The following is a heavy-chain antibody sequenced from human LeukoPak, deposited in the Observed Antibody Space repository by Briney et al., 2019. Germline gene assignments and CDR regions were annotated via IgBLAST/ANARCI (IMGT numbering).Heavy chain of an antibody. CDR1: GFTFSSYS. CDR3: ARCVTMIEYDAFDI. CDR2: ISSSSSTI. V-gene: IGHV3-48*02. Sequence: PGGSLRLSCAASGFTFSSYSMNWVRQAPGKGLEWVSCISSSSSTIYYADSVKGRFTISRDNAKNSLYLQMNSLRDEDTAVYYCARCVTMIEYDAFDIWGQGTMVTVSS. D-gene: IGHD3-22*01. J-gene: IGHJ3*02.